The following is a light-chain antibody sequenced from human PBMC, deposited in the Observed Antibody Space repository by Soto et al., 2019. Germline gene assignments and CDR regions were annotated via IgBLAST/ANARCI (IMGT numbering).Light chain of an antibody. Sequence: AIRMTQSPSSLSASTGDRVTITFRASQGISSYLAWYQQKPGTAPKVLIYHASNLQSGVPSRFSGSGSGTDFTLTISSLQPEDFATYYCQQSYNIPPAFGPGTKVDIK. CDR3: QQSYNIPPA. CDR1: QGISSY. V-gene: IGKV1-8*01. J-gene: IGKJ3*01. CDR2: HAS.